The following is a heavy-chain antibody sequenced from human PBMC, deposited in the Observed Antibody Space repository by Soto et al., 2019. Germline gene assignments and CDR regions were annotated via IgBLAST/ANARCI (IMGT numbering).Heavy chain of an antibody. CDR1: GFTFTTYC. Sequence: EVQVLESGGGLVQPGGSLRLSCAASGFTFTTYCMAWVRQAPGKGLEWVTAISGSGGRTDYADSVKGRFTISRDNSMNTLYLQMNSLRAEDTAVYYCAKDGRDYGGSGHGYFDLWAVARWSLSPQ. CDR3: AKDGRDYGGSGHGYFDL. D-gene: IGHD4-17*01. V-gene: IGHV3-23*01. J-gene: IGHJ2*01. CDR2: ISGSGGRT.